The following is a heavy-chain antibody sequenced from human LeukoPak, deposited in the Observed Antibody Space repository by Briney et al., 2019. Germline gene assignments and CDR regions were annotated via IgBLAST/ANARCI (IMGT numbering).Heavy chain of an antibody. CDR3: ARDGFLGPVTAYLDY. Sequence: GGSLRLSCAASGFTFRSYAIHWVRQAPGKGLVWVSRVKSDGSSTTYADSVKGRFTISRDNARNTLYLQMKGPRAEDTALYYCARDGFLGPVTAYLDYWGQGTPVTVSS. D-gene: IGHD2-21*02. J-gene: IGHJ4*02. CDR2: VKSDGSST. CDR1: GFTFRSYA. V-gene: IGHV3-74*01.